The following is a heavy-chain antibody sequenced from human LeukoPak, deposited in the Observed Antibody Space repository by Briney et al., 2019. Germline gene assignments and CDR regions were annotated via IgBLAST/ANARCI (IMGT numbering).Heavy chain of an antibody. Sequence: GESLKISCKGSGYSFTSYWIGWVRQMPGKGLEWMGIIYPGDSDTRYSPSFQGQVTISADKSISTAYLQWSSLKASDTAMYYCARAPPGIAAATRGTYPNPVTLNYYGMNVWGQGTTVTVSS. CDR2: IYPGDSDT. CDR1: GYSFTSYW. V-gene: IGHV5-51*01. CDR3: ARAPPGIAAATRGTYPNPVTLNYYGMNV. J-gene: IGHJ6*02. D-gene: IGHD6-13*01.